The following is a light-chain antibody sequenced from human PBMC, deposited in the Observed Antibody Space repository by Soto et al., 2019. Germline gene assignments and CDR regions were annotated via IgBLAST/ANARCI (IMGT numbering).Light chain of an antibody. V-gene: IGKV3-15*01. CDR3: LQYNNWWT. Sequence: EIVLTQSPGTLSVSPGERATLSCRARQSVSSNLAWYQQKPGQAPRLLIYSASTRATGIPARFSGSGSGREFTLTISSLQSEDFAIYFCLQYNNWWTFGQGTKVDIK. CDR2: SAS. J-gene: IGKJ1*01. CDR1: QSVSSN.